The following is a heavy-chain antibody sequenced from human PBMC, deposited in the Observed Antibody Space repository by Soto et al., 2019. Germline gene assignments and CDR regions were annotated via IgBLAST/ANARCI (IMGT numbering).Heavy chain of an antibody. V-gene: IGHV4-4*02. Sequence: PSETLSLTCAVSGGSISSSNWWSWVRQPPGKGLEWIGEIYHSGSTNYNPSLKSRVTISVDKSKNQFSLKLSSVTAADTAVYYCARVVSAVAGLVPYYGMDVWGQGTTVTVSS. CDR1: GGSISSSNW. CDR2: IYHSGST. CDR3: ARVVSAVAGLVPYYGMDV. J-gene: IGHJ6*02. D-gene: IGHD6-19*01.